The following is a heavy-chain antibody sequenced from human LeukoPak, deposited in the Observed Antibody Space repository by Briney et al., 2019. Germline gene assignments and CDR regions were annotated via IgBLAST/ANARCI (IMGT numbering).Heavy chain of an antibody. D-gene: IGHD3-16*02. CDR2: IYYSGST. Sequence: SETLSLTCTVSGGSISSSSYYWGWIRQPPGKGLEWIGSIYYSGSTYYNPSLKSRVTIPVDTSKNQFSLKLSSVTAADTAVYYCARESSSRPLPWFDPWGQGTLVTVSS. CDR1: GGSISSSSYY. V-gene: IGHV4-39*07. CDR3: ARESSSRPLPWFDP. J-gene: IGHJ5*02.